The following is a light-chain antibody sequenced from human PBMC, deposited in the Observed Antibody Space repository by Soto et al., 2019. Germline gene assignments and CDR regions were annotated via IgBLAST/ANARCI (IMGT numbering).Light chain of an antibody. CDR2: GAS. Sequence: EIVITHSPATLSVSPGDRATLSCRASQGIGSTLAWYQQKPGQTPRLLIYGASTRATGVPARFSGSGSGTEFTLTINSLQSEDSAVYYCQRYNNWPLTFGGGTKVDIK. CDR3: QRYNNWPLT. J-gene: IGKJ4*01. V-gene: IGKV3-15*01. CDR1: QGIGST.